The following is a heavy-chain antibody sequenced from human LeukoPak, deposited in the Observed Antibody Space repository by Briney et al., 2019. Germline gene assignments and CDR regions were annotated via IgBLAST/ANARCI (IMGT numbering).Heavy chain of an antibody. D-gene: IGHD1-26*01. V-gene: IGHV3-21*01. CDR2: ISSGSSAI. Sequence: PGGSLRLSCEASGFTFTTYSMTWVRQAPGKGLEWVSIISSGSSAIFSADALKGRFTISRDDAKNSLYLQMNSLRAEDTAVYYCARDLLGWELHYFDYWGQGTLVTVSS. CDR3: ARDLLGWELHYFDY. J-gene: IGHJ4*02. CDR1: GFTFTTYS.